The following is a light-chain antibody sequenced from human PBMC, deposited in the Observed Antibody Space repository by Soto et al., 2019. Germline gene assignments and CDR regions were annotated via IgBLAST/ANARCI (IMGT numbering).Light chain of an antibody. CDR3: QQGHNWPLT. CDR1: QSISSE. Sequence: EIVMTQSPATLSVSPGERDTLSCRASQSISSELAWYQQKPGQPPRLLIYSASTSPTGVPARFTGTASGSEFTLTISGLQSEEFAVYYCQQGHNWPLTFGQGTRLEI. J-gene: IGKJ2*01. V-gene: IGKV3-15*01. CDR2: SAS.